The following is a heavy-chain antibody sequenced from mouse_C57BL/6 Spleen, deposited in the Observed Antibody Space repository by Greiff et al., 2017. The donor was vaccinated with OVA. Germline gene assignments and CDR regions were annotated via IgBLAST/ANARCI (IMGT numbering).Heavy chain of an antibody. V-gene: IGHV1-63*01. J-gene: IGHJ1*03. CDR3: AIGGLGRGYFDV. Sequence: VKLQESGAELVRPGTSVKMSCKASGYTFTNYWIGWAKQRPGHGLEWIGDIYPGGGYTNYNEKFKGKATLTADKSSSTAYMQFSSLTSEDSAIYYCAIGGLGRGYFDVWGTGTTVTVSS. D-gene: IGHD4-1*01. CDR2: IYPGGGYT. CDR1: GYTFTNYW.